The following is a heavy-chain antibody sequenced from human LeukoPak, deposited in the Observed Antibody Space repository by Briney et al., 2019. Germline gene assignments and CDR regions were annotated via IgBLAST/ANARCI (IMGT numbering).Heavy chain of an antibody. CDR1: GGSISSSSYY. Sequence: SSETLSLTCTVSGGSISSSSYYWGWIRQPPGKGLEWIGYIYYSGSTNYNPSLKSRVTISVDTFKNQFSLKLSSVTAADTAVYYCAREGAEDYFDYWGQGTLVTVSS. V-gene: IGHV4-61*01. CDR3: AREGAEDYFDY. D-gene: IGHD1-14*01. J-gene: IGHJ4*02. CDR2: IYYSGST.